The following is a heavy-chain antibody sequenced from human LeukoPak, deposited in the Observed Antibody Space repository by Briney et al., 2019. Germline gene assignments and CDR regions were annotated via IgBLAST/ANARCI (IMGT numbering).Heavy chain of an antibody. CDR3: AKSNGYGLIDI. J-gene: IGHJ3*02. CDR1: GFTFSRYW. Sequence: GGSLRLSCAASGFTFSRYWMGWVRQAPGKGLEWVSAISGSGGSTYYADSVKGRFTISRDNSKNTLYLQMNSLRAEDTAVYYCAKSNGYGLIDIWGQGTMVTVSS. D-gene: IGHD3-22*01. CDR2: ISGSGGST. V-gene: IGHV3-23*01.